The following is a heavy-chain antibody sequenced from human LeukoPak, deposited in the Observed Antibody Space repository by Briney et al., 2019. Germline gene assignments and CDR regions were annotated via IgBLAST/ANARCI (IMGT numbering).Heavy chain of an antibody. CDR2: INSDGSST. J-gene: IGHJ4*02. CDR3: AKEGRYYDFWSGYPAS. Sequence: PGGSLRLSCAASGFTFSSYWMHWVRQAPGKGLVWVSRINSDGSSTSYADSVKGRFTISRDNAKNTLYLQMNSLRAEDTAVYYCAKEGRYYDFWSGYPASWGQGTLVTVSS. V-gene: IGHV3-74*01. CDR1: GFTFSSYW. D-gene: IGHD3-3*01.